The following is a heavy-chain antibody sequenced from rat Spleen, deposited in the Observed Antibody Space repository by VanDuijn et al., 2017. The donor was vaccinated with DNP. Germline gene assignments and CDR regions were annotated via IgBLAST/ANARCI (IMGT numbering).Heavy chain of an antibody. J-gene: IGHJ4*01. CDR2: ISYSGST. CDR1: GYSITSHY. D-gene: IGHD1-12*02. V-gene: IGHV3-1*01. Sequence: EVQLQESGPGLVKPSQSLSLTCSVTGYSITSHYWGWIRKFPGNKMVYIGHISYSGSTHYNPSLKSRISITRDTSKNQFFLQLNSVTTEDTATYYCASYYYDGYYAMDAWGQGTSVTVSS. CDR3: ASYYYDGYYAMDA.